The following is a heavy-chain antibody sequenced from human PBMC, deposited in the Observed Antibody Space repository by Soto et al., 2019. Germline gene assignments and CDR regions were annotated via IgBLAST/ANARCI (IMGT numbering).Heavy chain of an antibody. CDR1: GDTFSSYA. CDR2: IIPIFGTA. J-gene: IGHJ4*02. CDR3: ARVSAFGVVIMGPHDY. D-gene: IGHD3-3*01. V-gene: IGHV1-69*13. Sequence: GASVKVSCKASGDTFSSYAISWVRQAPGQGLEWMGGIIPIFGTADYAQKFQGRVTITADESKSTAYMELSSLRSEDTAVYYCARVSAFGVVIMGPHDYWGQGTLVTVSS.